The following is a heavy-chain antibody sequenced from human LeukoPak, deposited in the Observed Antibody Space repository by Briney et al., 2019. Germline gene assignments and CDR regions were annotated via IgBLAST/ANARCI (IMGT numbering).Heavy chain of an antibody. V-gene: IGHV1-18*01. CDR1: GYTFTIYG. J-gene: IGHJ6*03. CDR2: ISAYNGNT. Sequence: ASVKVSCKASGYTFTIYGISWVRQAPGQGLEWMGWISAYNGNTNYAQKLQGRVTITTDTSTSTAYMELRSLRSDDTAVYYCARVIRNPYWVGNYMDVWGKGTTVTISS. CDR3: ARVIRNPYWVGNYMDV. D-gene: IGHD1-14*01.